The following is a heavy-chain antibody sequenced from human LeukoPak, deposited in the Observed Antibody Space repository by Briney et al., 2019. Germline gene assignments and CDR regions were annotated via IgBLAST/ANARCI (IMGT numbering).Heavy chain of an antibody. D-gene: IGHD5-24*01. CDR3: ARTENYIPEVCCDP. J-gene: IGHJ5*02. CDR1: GGSIGSSSYC. V-gene: IGHV4-39*01. Sequence: PSETLSLTCSVSGGSIGSSSYCWGWIRQPPGKGLEWIGTICYSWSTFYSPSLKSRVPLSVDTSKNQFSLKLSSVTAADTAVYYCARTENYIPEVCCDPWGQGTRVTVSS. CDR2: ICYSWST.